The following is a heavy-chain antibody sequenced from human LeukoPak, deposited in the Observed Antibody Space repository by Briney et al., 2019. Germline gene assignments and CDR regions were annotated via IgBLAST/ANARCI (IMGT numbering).Heavy chain of an antibody. Sequence: GGSLRLSCAASGFTFDDYGMTWVRQAPGKGLEWVSGMNWNGDSTGYADSVKGRFTISRDNAKNSLYLQMNSLRAEDTAVYYCASSSSGWYSGWFDPWGQGTLVTVSS. CDR1: GFTFDDYG. V-gene: IGHV3-20*04. D-gene: IGHD6-19*01. CDR3: ASSSSGWYSGWFDP. CDR2: MNWNGDST. J-gene: IGHJ5*02.